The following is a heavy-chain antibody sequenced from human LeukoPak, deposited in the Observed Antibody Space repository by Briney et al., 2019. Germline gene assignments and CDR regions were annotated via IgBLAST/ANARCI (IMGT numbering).Heavy chain of an antibody. V-gene: IGHV3-13*01. CDR1: GLTFSSYD. CDR3: ARESGSSGYDY. D-gene: IGHD3-22*01. J-gene: IGHJ4*02. CDR2: IGTAGDT. Sequence: GGSLRLSCAASGLTFSSYDMHWVRQATGKGLEWVSAIGTAGDTYYPGSVKGRFTISRENAKNSLYLQMNSLRAGDTAVYYCARESGSSGYDYWGQGTLVTVSS.